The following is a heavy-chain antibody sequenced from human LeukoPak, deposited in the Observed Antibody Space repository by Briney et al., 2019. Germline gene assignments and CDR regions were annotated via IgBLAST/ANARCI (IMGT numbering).Heavy chain of an antibody. CDR2: ISGGGGST. J-gene: IGHJ4*02. CDR1: GFTFTSYS. V-gene: IGHV3-23*01. Sequence: PGGSLRFSCAASGFTFTSYSMNWVRQAPGKGLEWVSTISGGGGSTYYADSVKGRFTISRDNAKNSLYLQMNSLRAEDTAVYYCARVRSGWCHDYWGQGTLVTVSS. CDR3: ARVRSGWCHDY. D-gene: IGHD6-19*01.